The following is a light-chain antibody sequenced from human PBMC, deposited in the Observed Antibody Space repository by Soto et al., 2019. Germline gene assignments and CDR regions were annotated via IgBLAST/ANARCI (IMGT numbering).Light chain of an antibody. CDR1: RSISSY. CDR3: QQSYSTLQT. CDR2: AAS. V-gene: IGKV1-39*01. J-gene: IGKJ1*01. Sequence: DIQMTQSPSSLSASVGDRVTITCRASRSISSYLNWYQQKPGKAPKLLIYAASSLQSGVPSRFSGSGSGTDFTLTISSLQPEDFATYYCQQSYSTLQTFGKGTKVEIK.